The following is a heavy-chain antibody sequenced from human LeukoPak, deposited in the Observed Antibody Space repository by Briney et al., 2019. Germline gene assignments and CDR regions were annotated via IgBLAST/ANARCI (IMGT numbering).Heavy chain of an antibody. V-gene: IGHV1-69*05. D-gene: IGHD3-22*01. CDR1: GGTFSSHA. CDR2: IIPIFGTA. CDR3: ARDEYYDSSGYYSYYYYYYMDV. Sequence: GASVKVSCKASGGTFSSHAISWVRQAPGQGLEWMGRIIPIFGTANYAQKLQGRVTITTDESTSTAYMELSSLRSEDTAVYYCARDEYYDSSGYYSYYYYYYMDVWGKGTTVTVSS. J-gene: IGHJ6*03.